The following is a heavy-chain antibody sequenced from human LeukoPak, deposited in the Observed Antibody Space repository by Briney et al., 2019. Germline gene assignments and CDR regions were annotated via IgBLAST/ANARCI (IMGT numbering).Heavy chain of an antibody. CDR2: SSYTGST. CDR3: ARGSFAASYGIDV. D-gene: IGHD5-18*01. Sequence: TSETLSLTCTVSGGSISSNYWSWIRQPPGKGLEWITYSSYTGSTNYNPSLKSRVTISVDTSKNQFSLRLRSVTAADTAVYYCARGSFAASYGIDVWGQGTTVTVSS. V-gene: IGHV4-59*01. J-gene: IGHJ6*02. CDR1: GGSISSNY.